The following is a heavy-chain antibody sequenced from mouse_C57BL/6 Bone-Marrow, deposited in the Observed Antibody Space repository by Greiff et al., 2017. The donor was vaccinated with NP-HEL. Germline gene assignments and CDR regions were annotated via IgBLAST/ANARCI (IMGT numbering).Heavy chain of an antibody. D-gene: IGHD1-1*01. CDR2: FYPGSGSI. CDR1: GYTFTEYT. Sequence: QVQLQQSGAELVKPGASVKLSCKASGYTFTEYTIHWVKQRSGQGLEWIGWFYPGSGSIKYNEKFKDKATLTADKSSSTVYMELSRLTSEDSAVYFCARHEDRYYGSSSPCYAMDYWGQGTSVTVSS. V-gene: IGHV1-62-2*01. CDR3: ARHEDRYYGSSSPCYAMDY. J-gene: IGHJ4*01.